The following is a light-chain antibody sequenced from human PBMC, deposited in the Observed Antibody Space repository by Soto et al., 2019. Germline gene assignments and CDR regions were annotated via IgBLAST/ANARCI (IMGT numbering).Light chain of an antibody. Sequence: EIMLTQSPGTLSLSPGERDPLSCRASQSVSSSYLAWYQQKPGQAPRLLIYGASTRATGIPARFSGSGSGTEFTLTISSLQSEDFAVYYCPQYNNWPRTFGQGTKVDIK. V-gene: IGKV3-15*01. J-gene: IGKJ1*01. CDR1: QSVSSSY. CDR3: PQYNNWPRT. CDR2: GAS.